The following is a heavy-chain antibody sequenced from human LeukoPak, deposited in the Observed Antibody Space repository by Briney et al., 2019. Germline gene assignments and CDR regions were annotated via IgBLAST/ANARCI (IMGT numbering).Heavy chain of an antibody. CDR1: GYTFTRYA. CDR3: ARGGYYDILTGYETVDAFDI. D-gene: IGHD3-9*01. J-gene: IGHJ3*02. Sequence: ASVKVSCKASGYTFTRYAITWVRQAPGQGPEWMGRISAYNGNTNYAQNLQGRVTMTTDTSTSTAYMELRSLRSDDTAVYYCARGGYYDILTGYETVDAFDIWGQGTMVTVSS. CDR2: ISAYNGNT. V-gene: IGHV1-18*01.